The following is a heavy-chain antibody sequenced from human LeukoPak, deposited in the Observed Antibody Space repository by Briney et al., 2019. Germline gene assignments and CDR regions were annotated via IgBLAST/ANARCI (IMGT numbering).Heavy chain of an antibody. CDR1: GGSISSGGYS. V-gene: IGHV4-30-2*01. D-gene: IGHD2-2*01. CDR2: IYHSGST. CDR3: ARGPVYCSSTSCYVLSHRD. J-gene: IGHJ4*02. Sequence: PSETLSLTCAVSGGSISSGGYSWSWIRQPPGKGLEWIVYIYHSGSTYYNPSLKSRVTISVYRSKNQFSLKLSSVTAADTAVYYCARGPVYCSSTSCYVLSHRDWGQGTLVTVSS.